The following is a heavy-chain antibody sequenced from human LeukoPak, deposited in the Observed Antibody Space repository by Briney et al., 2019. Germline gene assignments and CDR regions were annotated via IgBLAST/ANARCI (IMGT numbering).Heavy chain of an antibody. CDR1: GFIFYEYG. Sequence: GGSLRLSCEGSGFIFYEYGMSWIRQAPGKGLEWLYISSSGTTIYYADSVKGRFTISRDNAKNSLYLQMNSLRAEDTAVYYCARETRVRWTDYWGQGILVTVSS. CDR3: ARETRVRWTDY. CDR2: ISSSGTTI. D-gene: IGHD5-24*01. V-gene: IGHV3-11*04. J-gene: IGHJ4*02.